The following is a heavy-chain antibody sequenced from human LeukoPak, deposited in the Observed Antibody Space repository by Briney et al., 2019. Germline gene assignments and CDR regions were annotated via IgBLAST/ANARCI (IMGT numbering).Heavy chain of an antibody. Sequence: GGSLRLSCAASGFTVSSNYMNWVRQAPGKGLEWVSYIGANSAIFHADSVKGRFTISRDNAKNSLSLQMNSLRDDDTALYYCAREGYYGAFDIWGQGTMVTVSS. CDR1: GFTVSSNY. CDR2: IGANSAI. CDR3: AREGYYGAFDI. V-gene: IGHV3-69-1*01. J-gene: IGHJ3*02. D-gene: IGHD3-10*01.